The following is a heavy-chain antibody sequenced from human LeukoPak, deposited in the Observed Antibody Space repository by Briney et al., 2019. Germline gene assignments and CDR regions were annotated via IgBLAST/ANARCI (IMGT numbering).Heavy chain of an antibody. CDR1: GFTFSSYA. V-gene: IGHV3-23*01. CDR2: ISGSGGST. J-gene: IGHJ4*02. CDR3: ARKKGSSWHYYFDY. Sequence: GRSLRLSCAASGFTFSSYAMSWVRQAPGKGLEWVSAISGSGGSTYYADSVKGRFTISRDNSKNTLYLQMNSLRAEDTAVYYCARKKGSSWHYYFDYWGQGTLVTVSS. D-gene: IGHD6-13*01.